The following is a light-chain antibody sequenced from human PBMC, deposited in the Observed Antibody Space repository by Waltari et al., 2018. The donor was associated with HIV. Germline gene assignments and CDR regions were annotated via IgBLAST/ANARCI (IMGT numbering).Light chain of an antibody. Sequence: QSVVTQPPSVSGTPGQTVTISCSGSTSNIGIKTVNWYQHLPGTAPKRLIYGNYHRPSGFPDRFSASKSGTSAFLAISGLQSEDEADYYCASLDASLNGWVFGGGTKLTVL. CDR1: TSNIGIKT. CDR3: ASLDASLNGWV. J-gene: IGLJ3*02. V-gene: IGLV1-44*01. CDR2: GNY.